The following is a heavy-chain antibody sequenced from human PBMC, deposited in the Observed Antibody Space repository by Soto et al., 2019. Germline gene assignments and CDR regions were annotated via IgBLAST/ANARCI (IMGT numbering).Heavy chain of an antibody. J-gene: IGHJ4*02. CDR2: ISYTGRDT. Sequence: QVQLVESGGGLVKPGESLRLSCAASGFTFSGYDMTWVRQAPGKGLEWVSYISYTGRDTFYGESVKGRFAISRDNAKNSVYLQMNSLRAEDTAVYFCASLYWYRSDYSGQGTPVTVSS. CDR1: GFTFSGYD. CDR3: ASLYWYRSDY. D-gene: IGHD6-13*01. V-gene: IGHV3-11*01.